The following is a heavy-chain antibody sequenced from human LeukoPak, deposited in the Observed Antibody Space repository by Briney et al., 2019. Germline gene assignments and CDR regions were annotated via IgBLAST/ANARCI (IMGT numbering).Heavy chain of an antibody. D-gene: IGHD6-13*01. J-gene: IGHJ4*02. CDR3: ARDKAAGRSPFDY. Sequence: PGGSLRLSCAASGFTFSSYSMNWVRQAPGKGLEWVSSISSSSSYIYYADSVKGRFTISRDNAKNSLYLQMNSLRAEDTAVYYCARDKAAGRSPFDYWGQGTLVTVSS. CDR1: GFTFSSYS. CDR2: ISSSSSYI. V-gene: IGHV3-21*01.